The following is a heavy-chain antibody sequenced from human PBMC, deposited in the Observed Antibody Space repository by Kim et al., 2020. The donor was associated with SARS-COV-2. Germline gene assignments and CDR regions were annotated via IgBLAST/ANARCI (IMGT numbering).Heavy chain of an antibody. D-gene: IGHD3-3*01. J-gene: IGHJ4*02. Sequence: SETLSLICSVSGDSINSYFWSWIRQPPGKGLEWIGHIYHSGNTDYNPSLKSRVTISVDTSKNQFSLRLSAVTAADTAVYYCARDTGAFWSGSFDSLGQGT. CDR1: GDSINSYF. CDR2: IYHSGNT. CDR3: ARDTGAFWSGSFDS. V-gene: IGHV4-59*12.